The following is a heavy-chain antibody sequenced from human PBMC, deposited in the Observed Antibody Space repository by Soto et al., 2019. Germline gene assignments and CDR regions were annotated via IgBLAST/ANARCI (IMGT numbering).Heavy chain of an antibody. CDR2: MNPDGSEK. Sequence: EVQVVESGGGLVQPGGSLRLSCAASGFTFSRFWMSWVRQAPGKGLEWVANMNPDGSEKYYVDSVKGRFTVSRDNARNSLYLQMNSLRVEDTAVYYCAQNRVETTIDKAPEFWGQGTLVTVSS. CDR3: AQNRVETTIDKAPEF. CDR1: GFTFSRFW. D-gene: IGHD1-7*01. J-gene: IGHJ4*02. V-gene: IGHV3-7*01.